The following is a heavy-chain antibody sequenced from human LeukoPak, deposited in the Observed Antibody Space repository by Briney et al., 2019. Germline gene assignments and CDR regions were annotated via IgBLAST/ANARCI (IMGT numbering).Heavy chain of an antibody. D-gene: IGHD6-13*01. V-gene: IGHV1-8*01. Sequence: ASVKVSCKASGYTFTSYDINWVRQAAGQGLEWMGWMNPNSGNTGYAQKFQGRVTITRNTSISTAYMELSSLISEDTAVYYCARAAAAGTYYYYMDVWGKGTTVTVSS. CDR1: GYTFTSYD. CDR2: MNPNSGNT. J-gene: IGHJ6*03. CDR3: ARAAAAGTYYYYMDV.